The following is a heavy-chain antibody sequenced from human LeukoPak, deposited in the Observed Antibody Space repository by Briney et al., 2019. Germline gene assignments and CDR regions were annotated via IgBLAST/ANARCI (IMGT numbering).Heavy chain of an antibody. Sequence: GGSLRLSCAASGFTFSSYGMHWVRQAPGKGLEWVAVISYDGSNKYYGDSVKGRSTISRDNSKNTLYLQMNSLRAEDTAVYYCAKDLRIAVTWFDYWGQETLVTVSS. D-gene: IGHD6-19*01. CDR3: AKDLRIAVTWFDY. J-gene: IGHJ4*02. CDR1: GFTFSSYG. V-gene: IGHV3-30*18. CDR2: ISYDGSNK.